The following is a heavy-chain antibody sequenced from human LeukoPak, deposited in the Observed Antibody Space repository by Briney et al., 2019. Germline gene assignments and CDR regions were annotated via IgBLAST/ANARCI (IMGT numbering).Heavy chain of an antibody. CDR1: GFTFSPFA. Sequence: PGGSLRLSCAASGFTFSPFAMHWVRQAPGKGLEWVAVISYDGSNKYYADSVKGRFSISRDNSKNTLYLQMNSLRAEDTAVYYCARLGSGSLRPYHFDYWGQGTLVTVSS. CDR3: ARLGSGSLRPYHFDY. D-gene: IGHD3-10*01. V-gene: IGHV3-30-3*01. J-gene: IGHJ4*02. CDR2: ISYDGSNK.